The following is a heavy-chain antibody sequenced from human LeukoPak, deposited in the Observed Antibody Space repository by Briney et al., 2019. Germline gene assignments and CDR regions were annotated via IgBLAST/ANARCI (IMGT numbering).Heavy chain of an antibody. D-gene: IGHD2-8*01. J-gene: IGHJ5*02. Sequence: SETLSLTCTVSGYSISSGYYWSWIRQPPGKGLEWVGEINHSGDTNDNSSLKSRVTISVDTSKNQFSLKLSSVTAADTAVYYCARGRHYCTNGVCYKMDWFDPWGQGTLVTVSS. CDR2: INHSGDT. V-gene: IGHV4-38-2*02. CDR3: ARGRHYCTNGVCYKMDWFDP. CDR1: GYSISSGYY.